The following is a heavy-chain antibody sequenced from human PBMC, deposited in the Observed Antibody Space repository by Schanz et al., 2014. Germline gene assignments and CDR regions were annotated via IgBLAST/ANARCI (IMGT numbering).Heavy chain of an antibody. CDR3: ARGGRTTYNYYYGMDV. V-gene: IGHV4-59*12. D-gene: IGHD1-1*01. Sequence: QVQLQESGPGLVKPSETLSLTCTVSGGSISNYYWSWIRQPPGKGLEWIGYIYYSGSTYYNPSLKSRVTISGNTSKNHFSLKLSSVTAADTAVYYCARGGRTTYNYYYGMDVWGQGTTVTVSS. J-gene: IGHJ6*02. CDR1: GGSISNYY. CDR2: IYYSGST.